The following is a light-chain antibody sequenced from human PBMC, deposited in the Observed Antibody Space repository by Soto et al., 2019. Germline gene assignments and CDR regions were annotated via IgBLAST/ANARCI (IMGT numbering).Light chain of an antibody. V-gene: IGKV1-39*01. CDR1: QSISTY. J-gene: IGKJ1*01. Sequence: IQMTQSPSSLSASVGDRVTITCRTSQSISTYLNWYQHKPGKAPKLLIYAASSLQSGAPSRFSGSGSGTDFTLTISSLQPDDFATYYCQQSYSIPWTFGLGTEVELK. CDR3: QQSYSIPWT. CDR2: AAS.